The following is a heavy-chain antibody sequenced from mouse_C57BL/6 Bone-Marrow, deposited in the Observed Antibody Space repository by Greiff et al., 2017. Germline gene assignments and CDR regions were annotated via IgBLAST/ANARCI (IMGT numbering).Heavy chain of an antibody. D-gene: IGHD2-13*01. V-gene: IGHV5-17*01. J-gene: IGHJ2*01. Sequence: EVQRVESGGGLVKPGGSLKLSCAASGFTFSDYAMHWVRQAPEKGLEWVAYISSGSSTIYYADTVKGRFTISRDNAKNTLFLQMTSLRSEDTAMYYCARGYSDYYLDYWGQGTTLTVSS. CDR3: ARGYSDYYLDY. CDR1: GFTFSDYA. CDR2: ISSGSSTI.